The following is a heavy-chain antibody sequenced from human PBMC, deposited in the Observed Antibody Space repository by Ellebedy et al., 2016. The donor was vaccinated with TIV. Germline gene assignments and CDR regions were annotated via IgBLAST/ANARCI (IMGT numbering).Heavy chain of an antibody. D-gene: IGHD2-15*01. J-gene: IGHJ4*02. CDR1: GFTFSSYS. CDR2: ISSSSSYI. V-gene: IGHV3-21*04. CDR3: GKVPLGAYCSGVGCRDF. Sequence: GGSLRLXXAASGFTFSSYSMNWVRQAPGKGLEWVSSISSSSSYIYYAGSVQGRFTISRDNSKNMVYLQMNYLRAEDTAVYYCGKVPLGAYCSGVGCRDFWGQGTLVTVSS.